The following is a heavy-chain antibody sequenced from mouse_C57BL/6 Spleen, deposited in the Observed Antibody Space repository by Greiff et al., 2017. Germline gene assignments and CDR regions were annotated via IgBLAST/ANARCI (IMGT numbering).Heavy chain of an antibody. V-gene: IGHV1-69*01. CDR1: GYTFTSYW. CDR3: AVDSSGYPFAY. D-gene: IGHD3-2*02. CDR2: IDPSDSYT. J-gene: IGHJ3*01. Sequence: QVQLQQPGAELVMPGASVKLSCKASGYTFTSYWMHWVKQRPGQGLEWIGEIDPSDSYTNYNQKFKGKSTLTVDKSSSTAYMQLSSLTSEVSAVYYCAVDSSGYPFAYWGQGTLVTVSA.